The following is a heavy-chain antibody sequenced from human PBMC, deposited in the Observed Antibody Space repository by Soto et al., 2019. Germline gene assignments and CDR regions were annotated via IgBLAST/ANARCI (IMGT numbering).Heavy chain of an antibody. CDR2: IIPIFGTA. Sequence: ASVKVSCKASGGTFSSYAISWVRQAPGQGLEWMGGIIPIFGTANYAQKFQGRVTITADESTSTAYMELSSLRSEDTAVYYCARSSDCSGASCYSVYFWFDPWGQGTLVTVSS. CDR3: ARSSDCSGASCYSVYFWFDP. CDR1: GGTFSSYA. V-gene: IGHV1-69*13. D-gene: IGHD2-15*01. J-gene: IGHJ5*02.